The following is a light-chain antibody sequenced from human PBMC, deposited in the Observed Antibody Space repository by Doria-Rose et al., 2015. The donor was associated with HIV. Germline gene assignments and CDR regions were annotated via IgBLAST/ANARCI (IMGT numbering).Light chain of an antibody. CDR3: HSYDNSLSGYV. Sequence: VTISCTGSTSNIGAIYDVHWYQQLPGTAPKLLIYANSHRPSGVPDRFSGSKSGTSASLAITGLQADDEADYYCHSYDNSLSGYVFGSGTKVTVL. CDR2: ANS. CDR1: TSNIGAIYD. J-gene: IGLJ1*01. V-gene: IGLV1-40*01.